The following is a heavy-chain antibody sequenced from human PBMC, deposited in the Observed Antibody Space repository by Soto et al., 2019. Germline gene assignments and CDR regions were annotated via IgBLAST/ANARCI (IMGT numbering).Heavy chain of an antibody. CDR1: GFTFSSYV. Sequence: GGSLRLSCAVSGFTFSSYVMSWVRQAPGKGLEWVSAISGSGGSTYYADSVKGRFTISRDNSKNTLYLQMNSLRADDTAVYYWATVGYYDSRGHNWFVPWGQGSLVTVSS. D-gene: IGHD3-22*01. CDR3: ATVGYYDSRGHNWFVP. CDR2: ISGSGGST. V-gene: IGHV3-23*01. J-gene: IGHJ5*02.